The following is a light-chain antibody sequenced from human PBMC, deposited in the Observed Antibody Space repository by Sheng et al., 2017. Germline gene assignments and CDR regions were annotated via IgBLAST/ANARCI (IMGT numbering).Light chain of an antibody. CDR3: QQYDNLLS. Sequence: DIQMTQSPSSLSASVGDRVTITCQASQDISNYLNWYQQKPGKAPKLLIYDASNLETGVPSRFSGSGSGTDFTFTISSLQPEDIATYYCQQYDNLLSFGQGTKIEMK. CDR2: DAS. J-gene: IGKJ2*01. CDR1: QDISNY. V-gene: IGKV1-33*01.